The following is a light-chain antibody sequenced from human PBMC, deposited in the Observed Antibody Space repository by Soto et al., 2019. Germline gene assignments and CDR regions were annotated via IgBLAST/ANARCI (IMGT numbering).Light chain of an antibody. Sequence: EIVLTQSPGTLSLSPGERATLSCRASQSVNRFLAWFQQTPGQAPRLLIYGASNRATGIPDRFSGSGSETDFTLIITSLEPEDFAVYYCHHYVGSPWAFGQGTKVENK. CDR2: GAS. CDR3: HHYVGSPWA. J-gene: IGKJ1*01. CDR1: QSVNRF. V-gene: IGKV3-20*01.